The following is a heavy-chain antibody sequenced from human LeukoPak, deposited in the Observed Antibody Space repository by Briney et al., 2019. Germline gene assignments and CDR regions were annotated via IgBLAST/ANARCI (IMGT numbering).Heavy chain of an antibody. Sequence: SQTLSLTCTVSGGSISSGGYYWSWIRQHPGKGLEWIGYIYYSGSTYYNPSLKSRVTISVDTSKNQFSLKLSSVTAADTAVYYCARDKPSDSSGSPHYWGQGTLVTVSS. J-gene: IGHJ4*02. V-gene: IGHV4-31*03. D-gene: IGHD3-22*01. CDR2: IYYSGST. CDR1: GGSISSGGYY. CDR3: ARDKPSDSSGSPHY.